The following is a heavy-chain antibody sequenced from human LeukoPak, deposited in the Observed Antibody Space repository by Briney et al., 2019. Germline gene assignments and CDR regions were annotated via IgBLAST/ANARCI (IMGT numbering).Heavy chain of an antibody. D-gene: IGHD3-22*01. CDR2: ISWDGGST. V-gene: IGHV3-43D*03. J-gene: IGHJ6*03. CDR1: GFTFDDYA. CDR3: AKADSSGYYYRDYYYYMDV. Sequence: WGSLRLSCAASGFTFDDYAMHWVRQAPGKGLEWVSLISWDGGSTYYADSVKGRFTISRDNSKNSLYLQMNSLRAEDTALYYCAKADSSGYYYRDYYYYMDVWGKGTTVTVSS.